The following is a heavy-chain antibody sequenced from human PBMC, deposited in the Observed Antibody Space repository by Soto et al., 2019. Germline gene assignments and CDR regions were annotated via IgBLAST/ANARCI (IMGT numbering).Heavy chain of an antibody. CDR3: ARTPNY. CDR2: ISAYNGNT. CDR1: GYAFTNYD. J-gene: IGHJ4*02. Sequence: QVQLVQSGAEVKKPGASVKVSCKASGYAFTNYDITWVRQAPGQGLEWMGWISAYNGNTNYAQNFQGRVTMTTDTSTSTAYMELRSLRSDDTAIYDCARTPNYWGQGTLVTVSS. V-gene: IGHV1-18*01.